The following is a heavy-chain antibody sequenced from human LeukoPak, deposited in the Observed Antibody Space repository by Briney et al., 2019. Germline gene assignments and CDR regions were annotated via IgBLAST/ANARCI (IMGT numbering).Heavy chain of an antibody. Sequence: GESLKISCKGSGYSFTSYWIGWVRQMPGKGPEWMGIIYPGDSDTRYSPSFQGQVTISADKSISTAYLQRSSLKASDTATYYCASGSSYCSSTSCFQYNSGYDFFNAFDIWGQGTMVTVSS. CDR1: GYSFTSYW. V-gene: IGHV5-51*01. J-gene: IGHJ3*02. D-gene: IGHD2-2*01. CDR3: ASGSSYCSSTSCFQYNSGYDFFNAFDI. CDR2: IYPGDSDT.